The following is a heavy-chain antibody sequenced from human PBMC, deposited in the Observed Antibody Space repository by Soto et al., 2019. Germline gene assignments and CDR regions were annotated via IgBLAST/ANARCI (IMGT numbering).Heavy chain of an antibody. D-gene: IGHD4-17*01. CDR1: GFTFSSYS. CDR3: ARAYGDYSDAFDI. Sequence: EVPLVESGGGLVKPGGSLRLSCAASGFTFSSYSMNWVRQAPGKGLEWVSSISSSSSYIYYADSVKGRFTISRDNAKNSLYLQMNSLRAEDTAVYYCARAYGDYSDAFDIWGQGTMVTVSS. V-gene: IGHV3-21*01. J-gene: IGHJ3*02. CDR2: ISSSSSYI.